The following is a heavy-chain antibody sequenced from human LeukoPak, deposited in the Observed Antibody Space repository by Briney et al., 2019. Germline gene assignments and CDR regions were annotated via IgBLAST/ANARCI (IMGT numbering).Heavy chain of an antibody. D-gene: IGHD3-10*01. J-gene: IGHJ4*02. Sequence: SETLSFTCTVSGASVSSGGYYWSWLRQPPGKGLEWIGYIYYSGSTNYNPSLKSRVTISVDTSKNQFSLKVSSVTAADTAVYYCARRGGSGRSFDYWGQGTLVTVSS. V-gene: IGHV4-61*08. CDR1: GASVSSGGYY. CDR2: IYYSGST. CDR3: ARRGGSGRSFDY.